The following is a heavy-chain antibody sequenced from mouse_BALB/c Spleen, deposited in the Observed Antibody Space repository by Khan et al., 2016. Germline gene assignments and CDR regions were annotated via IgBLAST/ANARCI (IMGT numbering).Heavy chain of an antibody. CDR1: GDSITSGF. CDR3: ARIYDDFYYAMDY. V-gene: IGHV3-8*02. CDR2: ISYSGST. J-gene: IGHJ4*01. Sequence: EVQLQESGPSLVKPSQTLSLTCSVTGDSITSGFWNWIRKFPGNKLEYMGYISYSGSTYYNPSLKSRISITRDTSKNQYYLQLNSVTTEDTATSYYARIYDDFYYAMDYWGQGTSVNVSS. D-gene: IGHD2-3*01.